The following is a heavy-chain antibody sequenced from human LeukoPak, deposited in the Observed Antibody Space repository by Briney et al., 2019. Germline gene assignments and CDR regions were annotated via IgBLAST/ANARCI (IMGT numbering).Heavy chain of an antibody. CDR2: ISGSGGST. CDR3: AKEMARIQPKGYFDC. V-gene: IGHV3-23*01. Sequence: PGGSLRVSCAASGFTFSSFAMSWVRQAPGKGLEWVSTISGSGGSTSYADSVKGRSTISRDNSKNTLYLQMNSLRAEDTAIYYCAKEMARIQPKGYFDCWGKGTLVTVSS. J-gene: IGHJ4*02. CDR1: GFTFSSFA. D-gene: IGHD5-18*01.